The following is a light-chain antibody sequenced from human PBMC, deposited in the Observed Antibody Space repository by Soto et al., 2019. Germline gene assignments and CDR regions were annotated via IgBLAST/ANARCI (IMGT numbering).Light chain of an antibody. CDR2: KAS. CDR3: QQYTSYYLT. J-gene: IGKJ3*01. V-gene: IGKV1-5*03. CDR1: QSISSW. Sequence: DIQMTQSPSTLSASVGDRVTITCRASQSISSWLAWYQQKPGKAPKLLIHKASSLESGVPSRFSGSGSGTEFTLTISSLHPDDFATYYCQQYTSYYLTFGPGTKVDIK.